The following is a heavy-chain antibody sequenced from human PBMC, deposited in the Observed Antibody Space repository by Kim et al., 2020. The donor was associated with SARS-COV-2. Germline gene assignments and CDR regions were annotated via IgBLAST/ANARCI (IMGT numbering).Heavy chain of an antibody. CDR2: IGTAGDT. D-gene: IGHD6-13*01. J-gene: IGHJ6*03. V-gene: IGHV3-13*01. Sequence: GGSLRLSCAASGFTFSSYDMHWVRQATGKGLEWVSAIGTAGDTYYPGSVKGRFTISRENAKNSLYLQMNSLRAGDTAVYYCARGAMNSSSWPCYYYYYMDVWGKGTTVTVSS. CDR1: GFTFSSYD. CDR3: ARGAMNSSSWPCYYYYYMDV.